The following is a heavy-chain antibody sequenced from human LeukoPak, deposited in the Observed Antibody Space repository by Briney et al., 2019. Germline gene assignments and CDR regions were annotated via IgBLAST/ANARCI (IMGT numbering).Heavy chain of an antibody. CDR1: GFSLSTNGMC. V-gene: IGHV2-5*08. J-gene: IGHJ4*02. Sequence: SGPTLVNPTQTLTLTCTFSGFSLSTNGMCVSWIRQPPGKALEWLALIYWNDDKRYSPSLKSRLTITKDTSKNQVVLTMTNMDPVDTATYYCAHSRYYDFWSGYYNYFDYWGQGTLVTVSS. CDR3: AHSRYYDFWSGYYNYFDY. D-gene: IGHD3-3*01. CDR2: IYWNDDK.